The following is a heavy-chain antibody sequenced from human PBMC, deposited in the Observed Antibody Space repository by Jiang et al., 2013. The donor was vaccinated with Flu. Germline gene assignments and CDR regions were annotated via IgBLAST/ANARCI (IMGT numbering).Heavy chain of an antibody. CDR1: GGSISSGAYY. CDR3: ARLFGDGYNFYYGMDV. CDR2: IYYSGSA. Sequence: GPGLVKPSQTLSLTCTVSGGSISSGAYYWSWIRQYPGKGLEWIGYIYYSGSAYYNPALKSRVTISVDTSKNQFSLILTSVTAADTAVYYCARLFGDGYNFYYGMDVWGQGTTVTV. J-gene: IGHJ6*02. V-gene: IGHV4-31*03. D-gene: IGHD5-24*01.